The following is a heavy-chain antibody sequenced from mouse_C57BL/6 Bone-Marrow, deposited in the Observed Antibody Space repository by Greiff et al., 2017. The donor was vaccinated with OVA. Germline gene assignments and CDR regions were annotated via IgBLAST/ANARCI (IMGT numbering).Heavy chain of an antibody. D-gene: IGHD1-1*01. V-gene: IGHV1-81*01. J-gene: IGHJ4*01. CDR2: IYPRSGNT. Sequence: QVQLQQSGAELARPGASVKLSCKASGYTFTSYGISWVKQRTGQGLEWIGEIYPRSGNTYYNEKFKGKATLTADKSSSTAYMELRSLTSEDSAVYVCARQTTVVAYYYAMAYWGQGTSVTVSS. CDR3: ARQTTVVAYYYAMAY. CDR1: GYTFTSYG.